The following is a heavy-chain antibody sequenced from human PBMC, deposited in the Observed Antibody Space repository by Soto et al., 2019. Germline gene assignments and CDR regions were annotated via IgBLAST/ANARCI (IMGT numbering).Heavy chain of an antibody. CDR1: GFTFSSYA. D-gene: IGHD2-2*01. J-gene: IGHJ4*02. Sequence: EVQLLESGGGLVQPGGSLRLSCAASGFTFSSYAMSWVRQAPGKGLEWVSAISGSGGSTYDADSVKGRFTISRDNSKNTLYLQMNSLRAEDTAVYYCAKASTVYRLLSLDSWGQGTLVTVSS. CDR2: ISGSGGST. V-gene: IGHV3-23*01. CDR3: AKASTVYRLLSLDS.